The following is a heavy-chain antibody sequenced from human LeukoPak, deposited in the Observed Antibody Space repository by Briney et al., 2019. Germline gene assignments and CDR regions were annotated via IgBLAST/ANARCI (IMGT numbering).Heavy chain of an antibody. D-gene: IGHD1-26*01. CDR2: IYTSGST. J-gene: IGHJ4*02. CDR1: GGSISSYY. V-gene: IGHV4-4*07. CDR3: TREGGSYYADFDY. Sequence: PSETLSLTCTVSGGSISSYYWSWIRQPAGKGLEWIGRIYTSGSTNYNPSLKSRVTMLVDTSKNQFSLKLSSVTAADTAVYYCTREGGSYYADFDYWAREPWSPSPQ.